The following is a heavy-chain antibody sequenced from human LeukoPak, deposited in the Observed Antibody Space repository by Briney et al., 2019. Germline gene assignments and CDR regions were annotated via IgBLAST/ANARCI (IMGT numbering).Heavy chain of an antibody. CDR3: AKDREYSSSPPWFY. J-gene: IGHJ4*02. D-gene: IGHD6-6*01. V-gene: IGHV3-23*01. CDR1: GLTFSSYA. CDR2: ISGSGGST. Sequence: GGSLRSSGPASGLTFSSYAMTWVRRAQVKGLEWASAISGSGGSTYYADSVKGRFTISRDNSKNTLYLQMNSLRAEDTAVYYCAKDREYSSSPPWFYWGQGTLVTVSS.